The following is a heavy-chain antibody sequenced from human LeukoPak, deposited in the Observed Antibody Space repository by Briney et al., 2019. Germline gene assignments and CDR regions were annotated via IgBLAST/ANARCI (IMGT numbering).Heavy chain of an antibody. D-gene: IGHD6-6*01. V-gene: IGHV4-34*01. CDR2: INHSGST. J-gene: IGHJ5*02. Sequence: SETLSLTCAVYGGSFSGYYWSWIRQPPGKGLEWIGEINHSGSTNYNPSLKSQVTISVDTSKNQFSLKLSSVTAADTAVYYCARFVRIAARPRWFDPWGQGTLVTVSS. CDR1: GGSFSGYY. CDR3: ARFVRIAARPRWFDP.